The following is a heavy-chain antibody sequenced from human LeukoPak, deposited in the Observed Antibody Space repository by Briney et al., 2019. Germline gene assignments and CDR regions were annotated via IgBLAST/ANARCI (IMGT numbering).Heavy chain of an antibody. CDR1: GGSISSGSYY. CDR3: AFSFYCSGGSCLLFDY. V-gene: IGHV4-39*07. D-gene: IGHD2-15*01. CDR2: IYYSGST. Sequence: SETLSLTCTVSGGSISSGSYYWGWIRQPAGKGLEWIGSIYYSGSTYYNPSLKSRVTISVDTSKNQFSLKLSSVTAADTAVYYCAFSFYCSGGSCLLFDYWGQGTLVTVSS. J-gene: IGHJ4*02.